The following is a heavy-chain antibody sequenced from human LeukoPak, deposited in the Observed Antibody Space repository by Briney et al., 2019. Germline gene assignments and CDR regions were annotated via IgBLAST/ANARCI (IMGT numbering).Heavy chain of an antibody. V-gene: IGHV1-69*06. D-gene: IGHD5-12*01. CDR3: ASNLYLDIVATITWDFDL. CDR1: GGTFSSYA. J-gene: IGHJ2*01. CDR2: IIPILGTE. Sequence: SVKVSCKASGGTFSSYAISWVRQAPGQGLEWMGGIIPILGTENYAEKVQGRVTITADKSKNTAYMELSSLRSEDTAVYYCASNLYLDIVATITWDFDLWGRGTLVTVSS.